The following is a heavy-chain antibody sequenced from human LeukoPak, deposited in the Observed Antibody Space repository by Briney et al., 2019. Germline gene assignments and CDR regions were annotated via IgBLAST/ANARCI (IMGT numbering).Heavy chain of an antibody. D-gene: IGHD2-2*01. CDR1: RGSISSYY. CDR2: IYYTGST. J-gene: IGHJ1*01. CDR3: ARDAGYGSSSSCGAYFQH. Sequence: PSETLSLTCTVSRGSISSYYWSWIRQPPGKGLEWIGYIYYTGSTNHNPSLKSRVIISVDTSKNQLSLKLSSVTAADTAVYYCARDAGYGSSSSCGAYFQHWGQGTLVTVSS. V-gene: IGHV4-59*01.